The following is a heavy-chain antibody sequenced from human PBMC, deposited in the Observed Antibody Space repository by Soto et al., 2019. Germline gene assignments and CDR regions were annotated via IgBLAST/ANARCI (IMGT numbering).Heavy chain of an antibody. Sequence: SVTRSLTCTGSGGSVSRRHYYWIWVRQSPGKCMEWVGYIYFSGSTYFNPSLKSRISMSVDTSKNQFSLRLRSVTAADTAVYYCARDPMPDHYYYGMDIWGQGTAVTVSS. CDR1: GGSVSRRHYY. V-gene: IGHV4-30-4*01. D-gene: IGHD2-2*01. J-gene: IGHJ6*02. CDR2: IYFSGST. CDR3: ARDPMPDHYYYGMDI.